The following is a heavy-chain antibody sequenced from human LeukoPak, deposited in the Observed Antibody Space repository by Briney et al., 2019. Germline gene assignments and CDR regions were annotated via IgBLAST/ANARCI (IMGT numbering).Heavy chain of an antibody. J-gene: IGHJ6*04. CDR3: ASHHGDIVVVPAALYYYGLDV. Sequence: AASVKVSCKASGGTFSSYAISWVRQAPGQGLEWMGGITPIFGTANYAQKFQGRVTITADESTSTAYMGLSSLRSEDTAVYYCASHHGDIVVVPAALYYYGLDVWGKGTTVTVSS. CDR2: ITPIFGTA. V-gene: IGHV1-69*01. CDR1: GGTFSSYA. D-gene: IGHD2-2*01.